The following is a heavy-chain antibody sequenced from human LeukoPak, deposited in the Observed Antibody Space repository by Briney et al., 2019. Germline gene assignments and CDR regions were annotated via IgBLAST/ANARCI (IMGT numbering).Heavy chain of an antibody. CDR2: IYTSGST. D-gene: IGHD3-16*01. CDR1: GASITGYY. Sequence: SETLSLTCSVSGASITGYYWSWIRQPAGKGLEWIGRIYTSGSTDYNPSLKSRVTISVDTSKNQFSLKLSSVTAADTAVYYCARETSQKGAHYMDVWGKGTTVTISS. V-gene: IGHV4-4*07. CDR3: ARETSQKGAHYMDV. J-gene: IGHJ6*03.